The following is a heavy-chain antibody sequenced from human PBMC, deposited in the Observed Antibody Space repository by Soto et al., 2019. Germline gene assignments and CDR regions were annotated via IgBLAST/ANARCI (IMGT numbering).Heavy chain of an antibody. Sequence: PGESLKISCKGSGYSFTSHWIGWVRQMPGKGLEWMGIIYPGDSDTRYSPSFQGQVTISADKSISTAYLQWSSLKASDTAMYYCARIYGGNSYYYYGMDVWGQGTTVTVSS. J-gene: IGHJ6*02. CDR3: ARIYGGNSYYYYGMDV. CDR2: IYPGDSDT. V-gene: IGHV5-51*01. D-gene: IGHD2-21*02. CDR1: GYSFTSHW.